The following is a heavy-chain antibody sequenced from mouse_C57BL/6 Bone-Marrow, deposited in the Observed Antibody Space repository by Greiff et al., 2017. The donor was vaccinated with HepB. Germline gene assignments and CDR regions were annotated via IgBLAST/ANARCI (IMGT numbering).Heavy chain of an antibody. Sequence: VQLQQSGAELVRPGASVTLSCKASGYTFTDYEMHWVKQTPVHGLEWIGAIDPETGGTAYNQKFKGKAILTADKSSSTAYMELRSLTSEDSAVYYCTRHGYDVPFAYWGQGTLVTVSA. V-gene: IGHV1-15*01. CDR3: TRHGYDVPFAY. CDR1: GYTFTDYE. D-gene: IGHD2-2*01. CDR2: IDPETGGT. J-gene: IGHJ3*01.